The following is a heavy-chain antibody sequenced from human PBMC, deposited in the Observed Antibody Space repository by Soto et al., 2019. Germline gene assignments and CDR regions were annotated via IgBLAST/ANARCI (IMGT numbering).Heavy chain of an antibody. Sequence: SETLSLTCTVSGGSISSYYWSWIRQPPGKGLEWIGYIYYSGSSNYNPSLKSRVTISVDTSKNQFSLKLNSVTAADTAVYYCARYYCTSTTCYYFDYWGQGTMVTVSS. CDR1: GGSISSYY. CDR3: ARYYCTSTTCYYFDY. CDR2: IYYSGSS. J-gene: IGHJ4*02. V-gene: IGHV4-59*01. D-gene: IGHD2-2*01.